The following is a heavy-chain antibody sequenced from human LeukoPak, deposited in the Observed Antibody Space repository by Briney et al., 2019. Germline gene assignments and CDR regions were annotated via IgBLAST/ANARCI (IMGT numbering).Heavy chain of an antibody. CDR2: IQYDGSNE. CDR1: GFTFDDYA. J-gene: IGHJ6*03. Sequence: PGRSLRLSCAASGFTFDDYAMHWVREAPGKGLERVAYIQYDGSNEQYADSVKGRFSISRDSSKNILYLQMNSLRAEDTAVYYCAEDRCSNGVGCYYYYMDVWGKGTTVTISS. V-gene: IGHV3-30*04. D-gene: IGHD2-8*01. CDR3: AEDRCSNGVGCYYYYMDV.